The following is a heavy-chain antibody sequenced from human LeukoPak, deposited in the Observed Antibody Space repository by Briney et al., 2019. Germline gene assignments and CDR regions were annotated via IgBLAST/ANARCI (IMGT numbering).Heavy chain of an antibody. D-gene: IGHD3-3*01. CDR1: GFTFSSYG. CDR3: ARGQSPSYYDFWSGYPGGMDV. Sequence: GRSLRLSCAASGFTFSSYGMHWVRQAPGKGLEWVAVIWYDGSNKYYADSVKGRFTISRDNSKNTLYLQMNSLRAEDTAVYYCARGQSPSYYDFWSGYPGGMDVWGKGTTVTVSS. CDR2: IWYDGSNK. V-gene: IGHV3-33*01. J-gene: IGHJ6*04.